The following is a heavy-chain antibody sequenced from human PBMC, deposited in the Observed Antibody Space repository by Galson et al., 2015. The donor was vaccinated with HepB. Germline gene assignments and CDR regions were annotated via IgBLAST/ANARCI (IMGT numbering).Heavy chain of an antibody. J-gene: IGHJ4*02. D-gene: IGHD3-3*01. Sequence: SLRLSCAASGFTFSSYWMHWVRQAPGKGLVWVSRINSDGSSTSYADSVKGRFTISRDNAKNTLYLQMNSLRAEDTAVYYCAREGSITIFGVARPFDYWGQGTLVTVSS. CDR3: AREGSITIFGVARPFDY. V-gene: IGHV3-74*01. CDR1: GFTFSSYW. CDR2: INSDGSST.